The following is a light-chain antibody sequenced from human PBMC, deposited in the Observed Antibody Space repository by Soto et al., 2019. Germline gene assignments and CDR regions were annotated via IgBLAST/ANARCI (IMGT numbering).Light chain of an antibody. J-gene: IGKJ1*01. CDR1: QSVSSN. V-gene: IGKV3-15*01. CDR2: GAS. CDR3: QQYNNWPPVS. Sequence: EIVMTQSPATLSVSPGERATLSCRASQSVSSNLAWYQQKPGQAPRLLIYGASTRATGIPARFSGSGSGTELTLTISSLQSEDFAVYYCQQYNNWPPVSFGQGTKVDIK.